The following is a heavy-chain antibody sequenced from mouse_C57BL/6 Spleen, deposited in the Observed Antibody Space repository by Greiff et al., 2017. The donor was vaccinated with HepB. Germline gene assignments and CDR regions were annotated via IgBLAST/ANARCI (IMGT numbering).Heavy chain of an antibody. J-gene: IGHJ2*01. D-gene: IGHD2-4*01. Sequence: EVKLVESGGGLVQPGGSMKLSCAASGFTFSDAWMDWVRQSPEKGLEWVAEIRNKANNHATYYAESVKGRFTISRDDSKSSVYLQMNSLRAEDTGIYYCTRSNDYDEKFDYWGQGTTLTVSS. CDR1: GFTFSDAW. CDR2: IRNKANNHAT. V-gene: IGHV6-6*01. CDR3: TRSNDYDEKFDY.